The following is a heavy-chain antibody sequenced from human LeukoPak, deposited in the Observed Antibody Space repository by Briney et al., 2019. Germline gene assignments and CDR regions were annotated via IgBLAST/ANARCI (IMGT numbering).Heavy chain of an antibody. CDR1: GFPFSSYW. J-gene: IGHJ4*02. V-gene: IGHV3-7*04. CDR2: IKQDGSKK. Sequence: PGGSLRLSCVASGFPFSSYWMTWVRQAPGKGLEWVANIKQDGSKKSYVDSVKGRFTISRDNAKNSLYLQMNSLGAEDTAIYYCTRVGYIDEGIDCWGQGTLVTVSS. D-gene: IGHD5-24*01. CDR3: TRVGYIDEGIDC.